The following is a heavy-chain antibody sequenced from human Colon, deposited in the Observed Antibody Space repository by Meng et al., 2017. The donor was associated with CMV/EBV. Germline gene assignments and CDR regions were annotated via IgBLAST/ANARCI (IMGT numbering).Heavy chain of an antibody. CDR3: ARDYSYSSSWN. J-gene: IGHJ4*02. CDR2: ISYDGSNK. Sequence: GGSLRLSCAASGFTFSSYAMHWVRQAPGKGLEWVAVISYDGSNKYYADSVKGRFTISRDNSKNTLYLQMNSPRAEDTAVYYCARDYSYSSSWNWGQGTLVTVSS. CDR1: GFTFSSYA. V-gene: IGHV3-30-3*01. D-gene: IGHD6-6*01.